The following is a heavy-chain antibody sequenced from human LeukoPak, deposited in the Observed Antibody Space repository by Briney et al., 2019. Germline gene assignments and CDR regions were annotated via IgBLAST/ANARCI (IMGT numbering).Heavy chain of an antibody. D-gene: IGHD6-13*01. V-gene: IGHV3-33*01. Sequence: PGGSLRLSCAASGFIFSSYGFHWVRQAPGKGLEWVAVIWYDGSTQYYAASVKGRFTISKDSFKNTLYLQMNRLRVEDTAIYFCARDVGICNWILNWFDPWGQGTLVTVSS. J-gene: IGHJ5*02. CDR2: IWYDGSTQ. CDR3: ARDVGICNWILNWFDP. CDR1: GFIFSSYG.